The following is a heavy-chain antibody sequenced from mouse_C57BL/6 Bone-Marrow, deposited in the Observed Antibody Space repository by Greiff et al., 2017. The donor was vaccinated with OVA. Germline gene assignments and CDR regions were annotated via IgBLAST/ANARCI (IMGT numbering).Heavy chain of an antibody. J-gene: IGHJ3*01. CDR3: ARQGTWFAY. V-gene: IGHV5-9*01. CDR1: GFTFSSYT. CDR2: ISGGGGNT. Sequence: EVMLVESGGGLVKPGGSLKLSCAASGFTFSSYTMSWVRQTPEKRLEWVATISGGGGNTYYPDSVKGRFTISRDNAKNTRYLQMSSLRSEDTALYYCARQGTWFAYWGQGTLVTVSA.